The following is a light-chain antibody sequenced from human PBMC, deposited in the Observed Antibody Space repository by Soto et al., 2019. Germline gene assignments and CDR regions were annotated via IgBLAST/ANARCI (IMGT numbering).Light chain of an antibody. CDR2: GAS. CDR3: QQYGSSRWT. Sequence: PGERATLSCRASQSVSSSYLAWYQQKPGQAPRLLIYGASSRATGIPDRFSGSGSGTDFTLTISRLEPEDFAVYYCQQYGSSRWTFGQGTKV. CDR1: QSVSSSY. J-gene: IGKJ1*01. V-gene: IGKV3-20*01.